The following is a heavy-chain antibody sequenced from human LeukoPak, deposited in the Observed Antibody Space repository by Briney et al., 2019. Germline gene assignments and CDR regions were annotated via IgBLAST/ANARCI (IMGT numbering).Heavy chain of an antibody. CDR2: INSDGSST. J-gene: IGHJ4*02. Sequence: SGGSLRLSCAASGFTFSSYWMHWVRQAPGKGLVWVSRINSDGSSTSYADSVKGRFTISRDNAKNTLYLQMNSLRAEDTAGYYCATYDFWSGYYGYWGQGTLVTVSS. V-gene: IGHV3-74*01. D-gene: IGHD3-3*01. CDR3: ATYDFWSGYYGY. CDR1: GFTFSSYW.